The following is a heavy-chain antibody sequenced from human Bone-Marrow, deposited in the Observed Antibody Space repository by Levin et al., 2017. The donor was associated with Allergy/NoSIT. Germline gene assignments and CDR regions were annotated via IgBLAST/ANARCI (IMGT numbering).Heavy chain of an antibody. V-gene: IGHV3-33*06. CDR1: GFTFSSYG. Sequence: GETLKISCAASGFTFSSYGMHWVRQAPGKGLEWVAVIWYDGSDKYYVDSMKGRFTISRDNSKKTLYLQMNSLRAEDTAVYYCAKAVAGTGTPHLWGQGTLVTVSS. D-gene: IGHD6-19*01. J-gene: IGHJ4*02. CDR2: IWYDGSDK. CDR3: AKAVAGTGTPHL.